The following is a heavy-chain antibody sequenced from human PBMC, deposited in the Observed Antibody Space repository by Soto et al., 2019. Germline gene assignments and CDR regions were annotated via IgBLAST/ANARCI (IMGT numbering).Heavy chain of an antibody. CDR3: AAWDIVVVPAAILDAFDI. D-gene: IGHD2-2*01. Sequence: GESLKISCAAYGFTFSSYAMSWVRQAPGKGLEWVSAISGSGGSTYYADSVKGRFTISRDNSKNTLYLQMNSLRAEDTAVYYCAAWDIVVVPAAILDAFDIWCQGTMVTVSS. V-gene: IGHV3-23*01. CDR1: GFTFSSYA. CDR2: ISGSGGST. J-gene: IGHJ3*02.